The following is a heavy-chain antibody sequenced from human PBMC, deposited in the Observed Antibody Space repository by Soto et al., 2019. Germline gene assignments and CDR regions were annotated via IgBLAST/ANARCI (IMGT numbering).Heavy chain of an antibody. CDR3: ANVKSGQQLVLGYFDY. CDR2: ISGSGGST. J-gene: IGHJ4*02. V-gene: IGHV3-23*01. Sequence: GGSLRLSCAASGFTFSSYAMSWVRQAPGKGLEWVSAISGSGGSTYYADSVKGRFTISRDNSKNTLYLQMNSLRAEDTAVYYCANVKSGQQLVLGYFDYWGQGTLVTVSS. D-gene: IGHD6-13*01. CDR1: GFTFSSYA.